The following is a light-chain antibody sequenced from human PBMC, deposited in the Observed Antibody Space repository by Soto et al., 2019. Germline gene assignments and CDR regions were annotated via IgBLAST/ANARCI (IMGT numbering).Light chain of an antibody. CDR3: QSYESSLSGWI. V-gene: IGLV1-40*01. J-gene: IGLJ2*01. CDR2: GNT. Sequence: QSVLTQPPSVSGAPGQRVTSSCTGSSANIGAGYEVHWYQQIPGTAPKLLIYGNTNRPSGVPDRFSASKSGTSASLAITGRQAEDEADYYCQSYESSLSGWIFGGGTKLTVL. CDR1: SANIGAGYE.